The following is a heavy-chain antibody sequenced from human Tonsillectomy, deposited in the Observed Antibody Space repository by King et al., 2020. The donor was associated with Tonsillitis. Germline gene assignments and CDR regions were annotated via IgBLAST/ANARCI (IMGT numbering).Heavy chain of an antibody. CDR1: GFTFSSHG. CDR3: AKDPVVVASPGGDYFDY. V-gene: IGHV3-30*18. D-gene: IGHD2-15*01. Sequence: VQLVESGGGVVQPGRSLRLSCAASGFTFSSHGMHWVRRAPGKGLEWVAFISYDGNNKYYADSVKGRFTISRDNSKNTLYLQMNSLRAEDTAVYYCAKDPVVVASPGGDYFDYWGQGTLVTVSS. CDR2: ISYDGNNK. J-gene: IGHJ4*02.